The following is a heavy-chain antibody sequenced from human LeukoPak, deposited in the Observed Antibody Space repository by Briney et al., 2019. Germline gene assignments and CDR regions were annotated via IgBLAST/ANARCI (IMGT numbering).Heavy chain of an antibody. CDR2: IWYDGSNK. CDR1: GFTFSSYG. Sequence: PGGSLRLSCAASGFTFSSYGMHWVRQAPGKGLEWVAVIWYDGSNKYYADSVKGRFTISRDNSKNTLYLQMNSLRAEDTAVYYCARGIAARPLYYYGMDVWGQGTTVTVSS. V-gene: IGHV3-33*01. CDR3: ARGIAARPLYYYGMDV. D-gene: IGHD6-6*01. J-gene: IGHJ6*02.